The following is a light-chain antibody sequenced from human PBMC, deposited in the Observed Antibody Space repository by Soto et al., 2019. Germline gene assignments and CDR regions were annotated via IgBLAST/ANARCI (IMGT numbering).Light chain of an antibody. CDR2: QDK. CDR1: KLGDKY. CDR3: QAWDSSIAV. V-gene: IGLV3-1*01. J-gene: IGLJ2*01. Sequence: SYELTQPPSVSVSPGQTASITCSGDKLGDKYASWHQQKPGQSPVLVIYQDKKRPSGIPERFSGSNSGNTATLTISGTQTKDEADYYCQAWDSSIAVFGGGTQLTVL.